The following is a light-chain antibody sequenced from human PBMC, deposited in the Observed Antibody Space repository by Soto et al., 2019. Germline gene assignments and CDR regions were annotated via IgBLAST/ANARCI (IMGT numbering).Light chain of an antibody. CDR1: SSNNGNNY. CDR3: GTWDSSLSAVV. J-gene: IGLJ2*01. CDR2: DNK. V-gene: IGLV1-51*01. Sequence: QSVLTQPPSVSAAPGQKVTISCSGSSSNNGNNYVSWYQQLPRTAPKILIYDNKKRPSGIPDRISDSKSGTSATLGITGLQTGDEADYYCGTWDSSLSAVVFGGGTKVTVL.